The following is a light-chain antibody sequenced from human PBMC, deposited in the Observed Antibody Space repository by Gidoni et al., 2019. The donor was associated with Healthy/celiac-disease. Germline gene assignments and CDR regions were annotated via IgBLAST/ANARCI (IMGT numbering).Light chain of an antibody. CDR1: QSISSY. J-gene: IGKJ5*01. V-gene: IGKV1-39*01. Sequence: IRLTRSPSSLSASIGDRVTITCRASQSISSYLNWYQQKPGKAPKLLIYAASSLQSGVPSRFSGSGSGTDFTLTISSLQPEDFATYYCQQSYSTPPITFGQGTRLEIK. CDR3: QQSYSTPPIT. CDR2: AAS.